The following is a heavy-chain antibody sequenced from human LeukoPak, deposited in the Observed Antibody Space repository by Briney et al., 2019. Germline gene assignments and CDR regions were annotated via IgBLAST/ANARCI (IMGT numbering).Heavy chain of an antibody. J-gene: IGHJ4*02. CDR1: GGSISSGDYY. CDR2: IYYSGST. Sequence: SETLSLTCTVSGGSISSGDYYWSWIRQPPGKGLEWTGYIYYSGSTYYNPSLKSRVTLSVDTSKNQFSLKLSSVTAADTAVYYCARVVVAATIFARSYYFDYWGQGTLVTVSS. D-gene: IGHD2-15*01. CDR3: ARVVVAATIFARSYYFDY. V-gene: IGHV4-30-4*01.